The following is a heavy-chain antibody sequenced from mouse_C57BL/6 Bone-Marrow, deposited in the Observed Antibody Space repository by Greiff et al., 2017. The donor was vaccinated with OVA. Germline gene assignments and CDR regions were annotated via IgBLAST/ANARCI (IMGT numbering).Heavy chain of an antibody. V-gene: IGHV1-87*01. J-gene: IGHJ1*03. CDR2: GQGLEWIG. D-gene: IGHD2-3*01. Sequence: QVQLQQSGPELARPWASVKISCQAFYTFSRRVHFAIRDTNYWMQWVKQRPGQGLEWIGAIYPGNGDTCYNQKFKGKATLTADTSSSTAYMQRSSLTSEDSAVYYCASGSDGYYVDWYFDVWGTGTTVTVSS. CDR3: SEDSAVYYCASGSDGYYVDWYFDV. CDR1: YTFSRRVH.